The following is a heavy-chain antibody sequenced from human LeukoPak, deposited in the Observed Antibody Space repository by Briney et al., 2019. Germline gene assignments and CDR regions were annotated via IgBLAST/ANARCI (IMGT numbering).Heavy chain of an antibody. J-gene: IGHJ4*02. CDR2: INHSGST. CDR1: GGSFSGYY. V-gene: IGHV4-34*01. Sequence: SETLSLTCAVYGGSFSGYYWSWIRQPPGKGLEWIGEINHSGSTNYNPSLKSRVTISVDTSKNQFSLKLSSVTAADTAVYYCARGVPGEHFPLAFDYWGQGTLVTVSS. D-gene: IGHD3-10*01. CDR3: ARGVPGEHFPLAFDY.